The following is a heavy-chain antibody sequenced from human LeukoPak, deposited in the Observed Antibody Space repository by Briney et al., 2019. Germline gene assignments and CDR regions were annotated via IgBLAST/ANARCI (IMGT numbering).Heavy chain of an antibody. CDR2: ISSSSSYI. J-gene: IGHJ4*02. V-gene: IGHV3-21*01. CDR3: ARDRSTMVRGAHYFDY. Sequence: PGGSLRLSCAASGFTLSSYSMNWVRQAPGKGLEWVSSISSSSSYIYYADSVKGRFTISRDNAKNSLYLQMNSLRAEDTAVYYCARDRSTMVRGAHYFDYWGQGTLVTVSS. CDR1: GFTLSSYS. D-gene: IGHD3-10*01.